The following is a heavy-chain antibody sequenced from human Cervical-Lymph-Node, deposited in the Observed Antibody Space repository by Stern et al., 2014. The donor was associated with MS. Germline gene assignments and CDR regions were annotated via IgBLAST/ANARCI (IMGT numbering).Heavy chain of an antibody. J-gene: IGHJ3*02. CDR1: GFTFDDFA. Sequence: VQLVQSGGGLVQPGRSLRLSCAVSGFTFDDFAMHWVRQAPGQGLEWVSGISWNDGSIAYGDSVRGRFTISRDNAKNSLYLQMNSLRAEDTAFYSCVKASKPDTYNDAFDMWGQGTMVTVSS. CDR3: VKASKPDTYNDAFDM. V-gene: IGHV3-9*01. D-gene: IGHD5-24*01. CDR2: ISWNDGSI.